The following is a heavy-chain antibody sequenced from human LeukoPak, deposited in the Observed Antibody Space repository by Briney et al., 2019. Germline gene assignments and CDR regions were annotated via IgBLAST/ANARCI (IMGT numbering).Heavy chain of an antibody. V-gene: IGHV1-46*01. J-gene: IGHJ4*02. CDR2: INPSGGST. Sequence: ASVKVSCEASGYTFTSYYMHWVRQAPGQGLEWMGIINPSGGSTSYAQKFQGRVTMTRDTSTSTVYMELSSLRSEDTAVYYCAGGYCSGGSCFEWYYFDYWGQGTLVTVSS. CDR1: GYTFTSYY. D-gene: IGHD2-15*01. CDR3: AGGYCSGGSCFEWYYFDY.